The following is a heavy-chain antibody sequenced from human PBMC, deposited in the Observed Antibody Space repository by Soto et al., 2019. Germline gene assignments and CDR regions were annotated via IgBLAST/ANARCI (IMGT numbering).Heavy chain of an antibody. J-gene: IGHJ5*02. V-gene: IGHV1-18*01. Sequence: QVQLVQSGAEVKTPGASVKVSCKASGYTFASYGISWVRQAPGQGLEWMGWISAYTGDTNYAQNLRGRVTMNTDTSTNTVYMELRSLRYDDTALYYCVRAVVGASGNSWFDPWGQGTLVTVSS. CDR2: ISAYTGDT. D-gene: IGHD1-26*01. CDR3: VRAVVGASGNSWFDP. CDR1: GYTFASYG.